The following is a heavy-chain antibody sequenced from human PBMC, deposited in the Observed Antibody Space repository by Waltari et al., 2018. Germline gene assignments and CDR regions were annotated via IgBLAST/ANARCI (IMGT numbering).Heavy chain of an antibody. Sequence: QVQLVESGGGVVQPGRSLRLSCAASGFTFSSYGMHWVRQAPGKGLGLVAVRWYDGSNKYYADSVKGRFTISRDNSKNTLYLQMNSLRAEDTAVYYCARDGVGATNYYYGMDVWGQGTTVTVSS. CDR3: ARDGVGATNYYYGMDV. J-gene: IGHJ6*02. D-gene: IGHD1-26*01. CDR1: GFTFSSYG. V-gene: IGHV3-33*01. CDR2: RWYDGSNK.